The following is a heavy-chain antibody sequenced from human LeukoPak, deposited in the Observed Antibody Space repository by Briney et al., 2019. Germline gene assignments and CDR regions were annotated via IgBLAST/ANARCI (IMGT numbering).Heavy chain of an antibody. CDR1: GYSISSGYF. D-gene: IGHD5-18*01. V-gene: IGHV4-38-2*02. Sequence: KASETLSLTCTVSGYSISSGYFWGWIRQPPGKGLEWIGIIYHSGSTYYNPSLKGRVTISVDTSKNQFSLKLSSVTAADTAVYYCASLKNVDTAMVTLFDYWGQGTLVTVSS. J-gene: IGHJ4*02. CDR2: IYHSGST. CDR3: ASLKNVDTAMVTLFDY.